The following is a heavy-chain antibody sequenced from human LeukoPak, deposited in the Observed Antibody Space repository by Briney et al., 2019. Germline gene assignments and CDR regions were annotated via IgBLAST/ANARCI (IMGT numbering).Heavy chain of an antibody. Sequence: PGGSLRLSCAASGFTFSIYAMHWVRQAPGKGLEYVSAVSSNGGSTYYADSVKGRFTISRDNSKNTLYLQMGSLRAEDMAVYYCARLYGGWATHFDYWGQGTLVTVSS. V-gene: IGHV3-64*02. D-gene: IGHD4-23*01. J-gene: IGHJ4*02. CDR2: VSSNGGST. CDR1: GFTFSIYA. CDR3: ARLYGGWATHFDY.